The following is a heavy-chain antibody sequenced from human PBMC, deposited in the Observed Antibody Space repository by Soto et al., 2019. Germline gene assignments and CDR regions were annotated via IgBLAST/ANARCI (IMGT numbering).Heavy chain of an antibody. J-gene: IGHJ4*02. CDR3: ARDIDPYTAIGTDY. CDR1: GYTFTSYG. D-gene: IGHD5-18*01. CDR2: ISAYNGNT. V-gene: IGHV1-18*01. Sequence: QVQLVQAGAEVKKPGASVKVSCKASGYTFTSYGISWVRQAPGQGLEWMGWISAYNGNTNYAQKLQGRVTMTTDTSTKTDYMEMRTLRSDDTAVYYCARDIDPYTAIGTDYWGQGTLVTVSS.